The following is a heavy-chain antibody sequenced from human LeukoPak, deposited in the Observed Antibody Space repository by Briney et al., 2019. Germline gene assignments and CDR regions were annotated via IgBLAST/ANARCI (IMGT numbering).Heavy chain of an antibody. D-gene: IGHD1-1*01. Sequence: PGGFLRLSCAASGFTFSSFDMHWVRQPTGQGLEWVSTIGTASDTYYPGSVEGRFTLSRDNAKNSLYLQMNSLTAGDTAVYYCARGPPRGKYYYMDVWGKETTVTVSS. CDR1: GFTFSSFD. CDR3: ARGPPRGKYYYMDV. V-gene: IGHV3-13*01. CDR2: IGTASDT. J-gene: IGHJ6*03.